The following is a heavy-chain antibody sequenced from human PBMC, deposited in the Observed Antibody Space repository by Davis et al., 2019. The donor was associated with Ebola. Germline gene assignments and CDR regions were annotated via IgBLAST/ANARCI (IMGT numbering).Heavy chain of an antibody. CDR1: GFTFTSSA. D-gene: IGHD5-18*01. V-gene: IGHV1-3*01. CDR2: INAGNGNT. J-gene: IGHJ4*02. CDR3: ARGGDTAMVPPGY. Sequence: ASVKVSCKASGFTFTSSAMHWVRQAPGQRLEWMGWINAGNGNTKYSQKFQGRVTITRDTSASTAYMELSSLRSEDTAVYYCARGGDTAMVPPGYWGQGTLVTVSS.